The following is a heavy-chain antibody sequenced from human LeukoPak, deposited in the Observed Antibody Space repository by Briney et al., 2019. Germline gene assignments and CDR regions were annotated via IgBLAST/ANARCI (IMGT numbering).Heavy chain of an antibody. D-gene: IGHD6-19*01. J-gene: IGHJ4*02. V-gene: IGHV6-1*01. CDR2: TYYRSKWYS. CDR1: GDSVSSNSAA. Sequence: SQTLSLTCAISGDSVSSNSAAWNWIRRSPSRGVEWLGKTYYRSKWYSDYAVSVKSRMTINPDTSKNQLSLQLNSVTPENTALYYCARARYSSAWYATRAYFFDYWGQGTLVTVSS. CDR3: ARARYSSAWYATRAYFFDY.